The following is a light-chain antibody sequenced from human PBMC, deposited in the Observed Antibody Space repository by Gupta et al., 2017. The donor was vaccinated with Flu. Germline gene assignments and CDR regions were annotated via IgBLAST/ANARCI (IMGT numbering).Light chain of an antibody. CDR2: KGS. V-gene: IGLV2-14*03. CDR3: TSDGISSTL. Sequence: QSITISCSGSSSDVGDYKSVSWYQQHPGNALRLILFKGSDQPAGVSNRFSGSKSDNAASLTISGLQADDEADYYCTSDGISSTLFGTGTRVTV. CDR1: SSDVGDYKS. J-gene: IGLJ1*01.